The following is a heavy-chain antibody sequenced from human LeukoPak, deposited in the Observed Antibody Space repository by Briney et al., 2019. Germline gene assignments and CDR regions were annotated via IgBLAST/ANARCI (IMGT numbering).Heavy chain of an antibody. CDR3: ARSSGYLFDP. CDR2: IYYSATT. Sequence: SETLSLTCTVSGGSISSSSYYWGWIRQPPGKGLEWIGSIYYSATTYYKPSLKSRVSISVDTSKNQFSLKLSSVSAADTAVYYCARSSGYLFDPWGQGTLVTVSS. CDR1: GGSISSSSYY. J-gene: IGHJ5*02. D-gene: IGHD3-22*01. V-gene: IGHV4-39*01.